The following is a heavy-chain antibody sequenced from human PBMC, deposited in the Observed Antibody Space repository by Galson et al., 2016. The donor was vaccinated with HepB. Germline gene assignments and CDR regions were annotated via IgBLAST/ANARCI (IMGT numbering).Heavy chain of an antibody. V-gene: IGHV3-48*03. CDR2: ISSSGSTI. CDR3: ARDKGALAKDRSTMVRGRLYYYGMDV. J-gene: IGHJ6*02. CDR1: GFTFSSYE. D-gene: IGHD3-10*01. Sequence: SLRLSCAASGFTFSSYEMNWVRQAPGKGLEWVSYISSSGSTIYYADSVKGRFTISRDNAKNSLYLQMNSLRAEDTAVYYCARDKGALAKDRSTMVRGRLYYYGMDVWGQGTTVTVSS.